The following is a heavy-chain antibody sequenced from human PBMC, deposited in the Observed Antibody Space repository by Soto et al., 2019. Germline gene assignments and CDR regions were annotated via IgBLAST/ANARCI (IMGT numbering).Heavy chain of an antibody. D-gene: IGHD3-16*01. CDR3: AKPLLGGAAPFDAFDI. CDR2: ISGSGGST. Sequence: EVQLLESGGGLVQPGGSLRLSCAASGFTFSSYAMSWVRQAPGKGLEWVSAISGSGGSTYYADSVKGRFTISRDNSKNTLYLQMNSLRAEDTAVYYCAKPLLGGAAPFDAFDIWGQGTMVTVSS. J-gene: IGHJ3*02. V-gene: IGHV3-23*01. CDR1: GFTFSSYA.